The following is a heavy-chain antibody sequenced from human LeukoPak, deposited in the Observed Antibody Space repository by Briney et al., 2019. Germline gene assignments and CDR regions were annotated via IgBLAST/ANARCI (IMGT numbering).Heavy chain of an antibody. J-gene: IGHJ4*01. CDR3: ARDRGAYCGGDCYLGFDY. CDR2: IAGSSGYI. D-gene: IGHD2-21*02. Sequence: GGSLSLSCAASGFTFSSYTMNWVRQAPGKGLEWVSSIAGSSGYISYADSVKGRFTISRDNAKKSLYLQMTSLTAEDTAVYYCARDRGAYCGGDCYLGFDYWGRGTLVTVSS. CDR1: GFTFSSYT. V-gene: IGHV3-21*01.